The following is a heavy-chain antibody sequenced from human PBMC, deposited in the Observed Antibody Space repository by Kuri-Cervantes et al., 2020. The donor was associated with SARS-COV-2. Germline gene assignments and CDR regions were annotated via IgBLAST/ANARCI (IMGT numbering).Heavy chain of an antibody. D-gene: IGHD3-10*01. CDR2: LYHTGST. V-gene: IGHV4-59*01. CDR3: ARVKRANFREWFDP. Sequence: GSLRLSCTVSGDSISNYYWTWIRQPQGKGLERVGDLYHTGSTNYNPSLKSRVTISTDMSKNHLSLKLTSVTAADTAVYYCARVKRANFREWFDPWGHGNLVNVSS. CDR1: GDSISNYY. J-gene: IGHJ5*02.